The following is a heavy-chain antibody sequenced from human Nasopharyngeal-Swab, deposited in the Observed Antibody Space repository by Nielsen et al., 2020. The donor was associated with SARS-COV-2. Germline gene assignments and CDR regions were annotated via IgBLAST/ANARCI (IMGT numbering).Heavy chain of an antibody. CDR3: AATSVLRFLEWLNNWFDP. CDR2: IYYSGST. CDR1: GGSISSSSYY. D-gene: IGHD3-3*01. V-gene: IGHV4-39*01. Sequence: ESLKISCPVSGGSISSSSYYWGWIRQPPGKGLEWIVSIYYSGSTYSNPSLKSRVTISVDTSKNQFSLKLSSVTAADTAVYYCAATSVLRFLEWLNNWFDPWGQGTLVTVSS. J-gene: IGHJ5*02.